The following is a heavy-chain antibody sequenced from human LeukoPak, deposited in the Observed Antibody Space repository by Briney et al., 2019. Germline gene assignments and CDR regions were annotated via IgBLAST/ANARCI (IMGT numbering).Heavy chain of an antibody. CDR1: GFTFSSYG. CDR3: AKVSKTGTIPYFYY. D-gene: IGHD1-7*01. CDR2: ISYDGSNK. V-gene: IGHV3-30*18. Sequence: GGSLRLSCAASGFTFSSYGMHWVRQAPGKGLEWVAVISYDGSNKYYADSVKGRFTISRDNSKNTLYLQMNSLRAEDTAVYYCAKVSKTGTIPYFYYWGQGTLVTVSS. J-gene: IGHJ4*02.